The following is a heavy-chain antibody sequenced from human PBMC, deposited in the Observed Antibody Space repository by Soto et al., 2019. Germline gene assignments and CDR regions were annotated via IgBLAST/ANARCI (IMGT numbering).Heavy chain of an antibody. CDR2: INSDGSST. D-gene: IGHD6-13*01. CDR3: ARTSGQQLARDRKPFDI. J-gene: IGHJ3*02. V-gene: IGHV3-74*01. Sequence: GGSLRLSCAASGFTFGSYWMHWVRQAPGKGLVWVSRINSDGSSTSYADSVKGRFTISRDNAKNTLYLQMNSLRAEDTAVYYCARTSGQQLARDRKPFDIWGQGTMVTVSS. CDR1: GFTFGSYW.